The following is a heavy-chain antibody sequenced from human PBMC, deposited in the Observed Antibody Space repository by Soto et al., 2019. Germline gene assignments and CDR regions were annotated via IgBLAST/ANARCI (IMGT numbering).Heavy chain of an antibody. Sequence: VQLLESGGGLVQPGGSLRLSCAASGFTFSNYAMSWVRQAPGTGLEWFSAVSGSGGNTYYADSVQGRFTISRDNSKNMLKLQMNSLRAEETAVYYCAKLNLFVSAAAGRGPFDYWGQGTLVTVSS. CDR2: VSGSGGNT. D-gene: IGHD6-13*01. V-gene: IGHV3-23*01. J-gene: IGHJ4*02. CDR1: GFTFSNYA. CDR3: AKLNLFVSAAAGRGPFDY.